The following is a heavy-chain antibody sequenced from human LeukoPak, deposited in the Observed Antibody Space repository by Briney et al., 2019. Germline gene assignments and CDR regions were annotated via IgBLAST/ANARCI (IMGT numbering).Heavy chain of an antibody. CDR1: GFTFSSYA. CDR3: ARVDSSGWLIYGMDV. Sequence: GGSLRLSCAASGFTFSSYAMHWVRQAPGKGLEWAAVISYDGGNKFYADSVKGRFTIFRDNSKNTLYLQMNSLRTADTAVYFCARVDSSGWLIYGMDVWGQGTTVTVSS. J-gene: IGHJ6*02. D-gene: IGHD6-19*01. CDR2: ISYDGGNK. V-gene: IGHV3-30-3*01.